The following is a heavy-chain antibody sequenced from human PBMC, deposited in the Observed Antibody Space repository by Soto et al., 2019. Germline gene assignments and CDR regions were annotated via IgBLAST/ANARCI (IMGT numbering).Heavy chain of an antibody. V-gene: IGHV4-34*01. CDR3: ARGRGDGYNQNWYFDL. Sequence: QVHLQQWGAGLLKPSETLSLTCAVYGGSFSGYYWSWIRQPPGKGLEWIVEINNGGSSNYNPSLKSRGSMSGGTSNNQFSLKLTSVTAADTAVYYCARGRGDGYNQNWYFDLWGRGTLVTVSS. J-gene: IGHJ2*01. D-gene: IGHD3-10*01. CDR1: GGSFSGYY. CDR2: INNGGSS.